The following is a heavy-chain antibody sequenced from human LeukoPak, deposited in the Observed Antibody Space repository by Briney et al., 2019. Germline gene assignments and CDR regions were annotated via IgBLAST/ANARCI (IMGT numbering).Heavy chain of an antibody. J-gene: IGHJ4*02. CDR2: IIPIFGTA. D-gene: IGHD3-16*02. Sequence: GASVKVSRKASGGTFSSYAISWVRQAPGQGLEWMGRIIPIFGTANYAQKFQGRVTITTDESTSTAYMELSSLRAEDTAGYYCAREPRVLRLGELSSIDYWGQGTLVTVSP. CDR1: GGTFSSYA. V-gene: IGHV1-69*05. CDR3: AREPRVLRLGELSSIDY.